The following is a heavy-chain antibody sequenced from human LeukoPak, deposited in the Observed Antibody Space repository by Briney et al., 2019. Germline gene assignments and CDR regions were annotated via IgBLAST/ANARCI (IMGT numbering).Heavy chain of an antibody. V-gene: IGHV3-33*01. CDR1: GFTFSSYG. D-gene: IGHD6-13*01. CDR2: XWYDGSNK. Sequence: GGSLRLSCAASGFTFSSYGMHWVRQAPGKGLXXXXXXWYDGSNKYYADSVKGRFTISRDNSKNTLYLQMNSLRAEDTAVYYCARDPDSSSSFPYNWFDPWGQGTLVTVSS. J-gene: IGHJ5*02. CDR3: ARDPDSSSSFPYNWFDP.